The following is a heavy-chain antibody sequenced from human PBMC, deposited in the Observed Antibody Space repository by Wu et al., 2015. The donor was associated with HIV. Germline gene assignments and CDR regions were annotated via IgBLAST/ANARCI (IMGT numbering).Heavy chain of an antibody. V-gene: IGHV1-69*06. CDR1: GYTFTGYY. D-gene: IGHD2-15*01. CDR2: IIPVFGTT. J-gene: IGHJ2*01. Sequence: QVQLVQSGAEVKKPGASVKVSCKASGYTFTGYYMHWVRQAPGQGLEWMGRIIPVFGTTNFAHKFQARLTITADISTNTAYMELNSLTSDDTALYYCARDGSGDNNPWYFDVWGRGTLISVSS. CDR3: ARDGSGDNNPWYFDV.